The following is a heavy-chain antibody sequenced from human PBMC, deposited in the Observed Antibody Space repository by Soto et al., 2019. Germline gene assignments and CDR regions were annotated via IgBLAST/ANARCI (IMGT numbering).Heavy chain of an antibody. Sequence: EVQLLESGGGLVQPGGSLRLSCTASGFTFSSSDMTWVRQAPGKGLEWVSVVSSSGGSTIYEESEKGRFTISRDNSKNTLFLQMNRLRADYTAVYYCAETYTNYWYSNLYYWGQGTLVIVTS. J-gene: IGHJ4*02. CDR3: AETYTNYWYSNLYY. V-gene: IGHV3-23*01. D-gene: IGHD2-15*01. CDR1: GFTFSSSD. CDR2: VSSSGGST.